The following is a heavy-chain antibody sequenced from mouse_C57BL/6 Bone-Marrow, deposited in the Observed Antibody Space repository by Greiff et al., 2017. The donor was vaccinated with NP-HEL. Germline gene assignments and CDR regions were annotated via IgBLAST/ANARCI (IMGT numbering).Heavy chain of an antibody. J-gene: IGHJ3*01. Sequence: VQLKQSGAELVKPGASVKISCKASGYEFSNYWMNWVKQRPGKGLEWIGQIYPGDGVTNYNGKFKDKATLTADTSSSTAYMQLSRLTSEDSAVYFCARGADWGQGTLVTVSA. CDR3: ARGAD. CDR1: GYEFSNYW. CDR2: IYPGDGVT. V-gene: IGHV1-80*01.